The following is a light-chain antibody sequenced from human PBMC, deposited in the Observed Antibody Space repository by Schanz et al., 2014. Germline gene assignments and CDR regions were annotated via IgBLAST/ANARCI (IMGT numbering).Light chain of an antibody. J-gene: IGLJ3*02. V-gene: IGLV2-23*01. CDR2: EGS. CDR1: SSDVGSYNL. CDR3: CSYAVSSTWV. Sequence: QSALTQPASVSGSPGQSITISCTGTSSDVGSYNLVSWYQQHPDKAPKLMIYEGSKRPSGVSNRFSGSKSGNTASLTISGLQAEDEAAYYCCSYAVSSTWVFGGGTKLTVL.